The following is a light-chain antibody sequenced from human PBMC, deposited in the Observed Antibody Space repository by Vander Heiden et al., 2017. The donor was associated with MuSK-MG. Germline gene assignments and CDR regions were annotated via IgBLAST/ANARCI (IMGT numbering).Light chain of an antibody. CDR1: QSISSW. CDR2: KAS. V-gene: IGKV1-5*03. CDR3: QQDNSYPYT. Sequence: DIQMTQSPSTLSASVGDRVTITCRASQSISSWLAWYQQKPGKAPKLLIYKASSFESGVPSRFSGSGSGTEFTLTISSLQPDDFATYYCQQDNSYPYTFGPGTKLEIK. J-gene: IGKJ2*01.